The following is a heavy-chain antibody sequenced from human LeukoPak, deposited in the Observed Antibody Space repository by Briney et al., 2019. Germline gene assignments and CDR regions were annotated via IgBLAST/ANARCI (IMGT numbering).Heavy chain of an antibody. CDR2: FYSTGST. D-gene: IGHD1-26*01. CDR1: GGSISSYS. Sequence: SETLSLTCTVPGGSISSYSWTCLRQPAGKGLQWIGRFYSTGSTNYNPSLKSRVTMSVDTSKNQFSLKLSSVTAADTAVYYCARDQYSGSLDYWGQGTLVTVSS. V-gene: IGHV4-4*07. CDR3: ARDQYSGSLDY. J-gene: IGHJ4*02.